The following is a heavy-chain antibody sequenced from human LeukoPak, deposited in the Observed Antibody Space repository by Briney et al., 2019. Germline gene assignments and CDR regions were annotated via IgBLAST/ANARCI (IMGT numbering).Heavy chain of an antibody. CDR2: IYYSGST. CDR3: ARVTAAYCSGGSCPKFDI. CDR1: GGSISSYY. V-gene: IGHV4-59*12. J-gene: IGHJ3*02. D-gene: IGHD2-15*01. Sequence: SATLSLTCTVSGGSISSYYWSWIRQPPGKGLEWIGYIYYSGSTNYNPSLKSRVTISVDTSKNQFSLKLSSVTAADTAMYYCARVTAAYCSGGSCPKFDIWGQGTMVTVSS.